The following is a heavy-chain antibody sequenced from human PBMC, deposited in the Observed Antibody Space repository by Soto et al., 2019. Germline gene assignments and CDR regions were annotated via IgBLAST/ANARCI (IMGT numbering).Heavy chain of an antibody. CDR3: ARGNALDV. CDR1: GDSVSSGITS. CDR2: TYYRSKWFH. D-gene: IGHD3-10*01. J-gene: IGHJ3*01. Sequence: PSQTLSLTCAISGDSVSSGITSWNWIRQSPSRGLEWLGRTYYRSKWFHDYAASVKSRITINPDTSKNQFSLELNSMTPEETAVYYCARGNALDVWGQGTVVTVSS. V-gene: IGHV6-1*01.